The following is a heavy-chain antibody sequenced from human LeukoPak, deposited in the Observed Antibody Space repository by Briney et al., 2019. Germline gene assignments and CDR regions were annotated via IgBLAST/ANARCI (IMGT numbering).Heavy chain of an antibody. CDR3: ARVRYRLAETYIDY. CDR1: GFTFSTFG. V-gene: IGHV3-30*03. Sequence: GGSLRLSCAASGFTFSTFGMHWVRHAPGKGLEWVAVISYDASNKYYADSVKGRCTISRDNSKNTLYLQMNSVRVEDTAVYFCARVRYRLAETYIDYWGQGTLVTVSS. CDR2: ISYDASNK. D-gene: IGHD3-16*01. J-gene: IGHJ4*02.